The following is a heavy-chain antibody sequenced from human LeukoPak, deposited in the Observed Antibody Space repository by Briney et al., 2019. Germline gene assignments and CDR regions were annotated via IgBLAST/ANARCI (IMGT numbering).Heavy chain of an antibody. CDR1: GGSFSGYY. Sequence: SETLSLTCAVYGGSFSGYYWSWIRQPPGKGLEWIGEINHSGSTNYNPSLKSRVTISVDTSKNQFSLKLSSVTAADTAVYYCARDRQGDYGGNSLYFQHWGQGTLVTVSS. J-gene: IGHJ1*01. D-gene: IGHD4-23*01. V-gene: IGHV4-34*01. CDR2: INHSGST. CDR3: ARDRQGDYGGNSLYFQH.